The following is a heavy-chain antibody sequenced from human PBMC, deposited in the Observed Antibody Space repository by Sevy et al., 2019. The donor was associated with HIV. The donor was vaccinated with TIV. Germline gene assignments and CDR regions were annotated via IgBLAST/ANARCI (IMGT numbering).Heavy chain of an antibody. D-gene: IGHD6-13*01. Sequence: GGSLRLSCAASGFTFSGSAMHWVRQASGKGLEWVGRIRSKANIYVTAYAASVKGRFTISRDDSKNTSYLQMNSLKTEDTAVYYCTGDSRSSYYFDYWGQGTPVTVSS. CDR1: GFTFSGSA. CDR3: TGDSRSSYYFDY. CDR2: IRSKANIYVT. V-gene: IGHV3-73*01. J-gene: IGHJ4*02.